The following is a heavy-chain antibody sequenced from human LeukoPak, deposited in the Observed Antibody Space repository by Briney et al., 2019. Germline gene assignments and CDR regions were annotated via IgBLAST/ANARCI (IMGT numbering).Heavy chain of an antibody. CDR2: ISYDGSNK. J-gene: IGHJ1*01. CDR3: AKEPYCSSTSCIGEYFQR. V-gene: IGHV3-30*04. CDR1: GFTFTNYA. Sequence: GGSLRLSCAASGFTFTNYALHWVRQAPGKGLGWVAVISYDGSNKYYADSVKGRFTISRDNSKNTLYLQTNSLRAEDTAAYYCAKEPYCSSTSCIGEYFQRWGQGTLVTVSS. D-gene: IGHD2-2*01.